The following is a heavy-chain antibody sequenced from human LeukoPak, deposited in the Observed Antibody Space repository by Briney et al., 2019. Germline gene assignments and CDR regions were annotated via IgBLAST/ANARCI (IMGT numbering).Heavy chain of an antibody. Sequence: GASVKVSCKASGGTFSSYAISWVRQAPGQGLEWMGRIIPILGIANYVQKFQGRVTITADKSTSTAYMELSSLRSEDTAVYYCARRIVAGPDAFDIWGQGTMVTVSS. CDR1: GGTFSSYA. V-gene: IGHV1-69*04. CDR2: IIPILGIA. J-gene: IGHJ3*02. D-gene: IGHD6-19*01. CDR3: ARRIVAGPDAFDI.